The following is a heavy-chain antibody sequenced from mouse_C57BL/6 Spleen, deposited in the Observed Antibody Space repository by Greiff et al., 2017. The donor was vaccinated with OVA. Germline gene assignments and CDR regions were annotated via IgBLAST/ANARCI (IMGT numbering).Heavy chain of an antibody. CDR1: GFTFTDYY. D-gene: IGHD1-2*01. CDR2: IRNKANGYTT. Sequence: DVHLVESGGGLVQPGGSLSLSCAASGFTFTDYYMSWVRQPPGKALEWLGFIRNKANGYTTEYSASVKGRFTISRDNSQSILYLQMNALRAEDSATYYCARSNWLYYYAMDYWGQGTSVTVSS. J-gene: IGHJ4*01. CDR3: ARSNWLYYYAMDY. V-gene: IGHV7-3*01.